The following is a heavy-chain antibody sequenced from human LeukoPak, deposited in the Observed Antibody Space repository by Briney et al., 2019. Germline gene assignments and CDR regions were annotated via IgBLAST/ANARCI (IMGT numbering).Heavy chain of an antibody. V-gene: IGHV3-30*18. CDR1: GFTFSSYG. Sequence: PGRSLRLSCAASGFTFSSYGMHWVRQAPGKGLEWVAVISYDGSNEYHADSVKGRFTISRDNSKNTLYLQMNSLRAEDTAVYYCAKDRKRASGYYIWGEFDYWGQGTLVTVSS. J-gene: IGHJ4*02. CDR2: ISYDGSNE. CDR3: AKDRKRASGYYIWGEFDY. D-gene: IGHD3-3*01.